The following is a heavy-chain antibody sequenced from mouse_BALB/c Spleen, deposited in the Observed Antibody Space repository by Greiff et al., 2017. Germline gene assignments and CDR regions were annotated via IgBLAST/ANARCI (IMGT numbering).Heavy chain of an antibody. J-gene: IGHJ3*01. V-gene: IGHV3-8*02. Sequence: DVKLQESGPSLVKPSQTLSLTCSVTGDSITSGYWNWIRKFPGNKLEYMGYISYSGSTYYNPSLKSRISITRDTSKNQYYLQLNSVTTEDTATYYCARGYYDYSAWFAYWGQGTLVTVSA. D-gene: IGHD2-4*01. CDR3: ARGYYDYSAWFAY. CDR2: ISYSGST. CDR1: GDSITSGY.